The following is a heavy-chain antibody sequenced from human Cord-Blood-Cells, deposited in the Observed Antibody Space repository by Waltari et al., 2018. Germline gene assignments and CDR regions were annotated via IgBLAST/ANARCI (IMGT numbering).Heavy chain of an antibody. CDR3: ARSPYSNYEYYFDY. CDR2: IYYSGST. Sequence: QVQLQESGPGLVKPSETLSLTCTVSGGSISSYYWSWFRPPPGKGLEWIGYIYYSGSTNYNPSLKSRVTISVDTSKNQFSLKLSSVTAADTAVYYCARSPYSNYEYYFDYWGQGTLVTVSS. CDR1: GGSISSYY. V-gene: IGHV4-59*01. J-gene: IGHJ4*02. D-gene: IGHD4-4*01.